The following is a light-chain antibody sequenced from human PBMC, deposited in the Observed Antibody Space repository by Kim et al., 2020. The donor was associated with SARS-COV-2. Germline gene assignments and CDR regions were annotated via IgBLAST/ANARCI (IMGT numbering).Light chain of an antibody. CDR3: QQRSNWPYP. V-gene: IGKV3-11*01. J-gene: IGKJ2*01. CDR1: QSVSSY. Sequence: EIVLTQSPATLSLSPGERATLSCRASQSVSSYLAWYQQKPGQSPRLLIFDASNRATGIPARFSGSGSGKDFTLTISSLEPEDFAVYYCQQRSNWPYPFGQGTKLEI. CDR2: DAS.